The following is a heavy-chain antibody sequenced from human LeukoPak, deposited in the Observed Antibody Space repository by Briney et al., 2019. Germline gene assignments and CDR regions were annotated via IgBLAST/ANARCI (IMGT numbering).Heavy chain of an antibody. J-gene: IGHJ6*02. CDR2: MNPNSGNT. CDR3: ARVGKRYYDFWSGYPYYYYGMDV. V-gene: IGHV1-8*01. CDR1: GYTFTSYD. Sequence: ASVKVSCKASGYTFTSYDINWVRQATGQGLEWMGGMNPNSGNTGYAQKFQGRVTMTRNTSISTAYMELSSLRSEDTAVYYCARVGKRYYDFWSGYPYYYYGMDVWGQGTTVTVSS. D-gene: IGHD3-3*01.